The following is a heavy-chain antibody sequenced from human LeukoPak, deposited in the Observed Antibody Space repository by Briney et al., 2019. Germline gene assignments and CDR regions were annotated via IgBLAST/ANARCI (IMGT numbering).Heavy chain of an antibody. CDR2: INPNSGGT. V-gene: IGHV1-2*02. Sequence: ASVKVSCKASGYTFTGYYMHWVRQAPGQGLEWMGWINPNSGGTNYAQKFQGRVTMTRDTSISTAYMELSRLRSDDTAVYYCASTQYCSGGSCYSCDYWGQGTLVTVSS. CDR3: ASTQYCSGGSCYSCDY. D-gene: IGHD2-15*01. J-gene: IGHJ4*02. CDR1: GYTFTGYY.